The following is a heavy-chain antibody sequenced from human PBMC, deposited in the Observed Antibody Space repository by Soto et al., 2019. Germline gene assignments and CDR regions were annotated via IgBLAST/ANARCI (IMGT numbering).Heavy chain of an antibody. Sequence: QVQLVESGGGLVKPGGSLRLSCAASGFTFSDYYMSWMRQAPGKGLEWVSYISNSGGSTHYADSVKGRFTISRDNAKNSQHLQMNSLRTEDTALYYCARVRGSYAVDYWGQGTLVTVSS. CDR3: ARVRGSYAVDY. D-gene: IGHD1-26*01. V-gene: IGHV3-11*01. J-gene: IGHJ4*02. CDR1: GFTFSDYY. CDR2: ISNSGGST.